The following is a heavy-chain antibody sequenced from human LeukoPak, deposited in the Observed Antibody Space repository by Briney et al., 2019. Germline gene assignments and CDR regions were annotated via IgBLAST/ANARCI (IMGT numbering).Heavy chain of an antibody. CDR2: IYPGDSDT. CDR1: GYSFTSYW. V-gene: IGHV5-51*01. Sequence: GESLKISCKGSGYSFTSYWIGWVRQMPGKGLEWMGIIYPGDSDTRYSPSFQGQVTISADKSISTAYLQWSSLKASDTAMYYCARHALSSSWYRTVNWFDPWGQGTLVIVSS. CDR3: ARHALSSSWYRTVNWFDP. J-gene: IGHJ5*02. D-gene: IGHD6-13*01.